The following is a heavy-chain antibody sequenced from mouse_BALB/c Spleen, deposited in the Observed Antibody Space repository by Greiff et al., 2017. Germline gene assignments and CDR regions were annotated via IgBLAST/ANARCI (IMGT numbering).Heavy chain of an antibody. CDR3: ARAPNYYGSSYWYFDV. D-gene: IGHD1-1*01. V-gene: IGHV5-4*02. CDR2: ISDGGSYT. CDR1: GFTFSDYY. Sequence: EVKLVESGGGLVKPGGSLKLSCAASGFTFSDYYMYWVRQTPEKRLEWVATISDGGSYTYYPDSVKGRFTISRDNAKNNLYLQMSSLKSEDTAMYYCARAPNYYGSSYWYFDVWGAGTTVTVSS. J-gene: IGHJ1*01.